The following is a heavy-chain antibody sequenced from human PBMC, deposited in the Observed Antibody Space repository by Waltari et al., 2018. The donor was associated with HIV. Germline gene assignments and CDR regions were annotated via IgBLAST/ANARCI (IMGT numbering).Heavy chain of an antibody. CDR2: IRSKPNGFAT. J-gene: IGHJ6*02. CDR3: SRPPAITIFGMVISSGDDYYYGMDV. CDR1: GSTFSGSA. Sequence: EVQLVESGGTLVQPGGSLKLSCAASGSTFSGSALHWVRQAPGKGLEWVCRIRSKPNGFATGYAESVKGRFTISRDDSKNTAYLQMNNLKEEDTAVYYCSRPPAITIFGMVISSGDDYYYGMDVWGQGTTVIVSS. V-gene: IGHV3-73*01. D-gene: IGHD3-3*01.